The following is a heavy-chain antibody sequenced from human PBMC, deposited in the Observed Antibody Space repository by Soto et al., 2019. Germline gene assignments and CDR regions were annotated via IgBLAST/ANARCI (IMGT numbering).Heavy chain of an antibody. CDR3: ARDYYGDDYFDY. D-gene: IGHD4-17*01. Sequence: EVQLVESGGDLVKPGGSLRLSCAASGFTFSSYSMNWVRQAPGKGLEWVSSISGSTSYIYYADSVKGRFTISRDNAKNSLYLQMNSLRAEDTAVYYCARDYYGDDYFDYWGQGTLVTVSS. CDR2: ISGSTSYI. CDR1: GFTFSSYS. J-gene: IGHJ4*02. V-gene: IGHV3-21*01.